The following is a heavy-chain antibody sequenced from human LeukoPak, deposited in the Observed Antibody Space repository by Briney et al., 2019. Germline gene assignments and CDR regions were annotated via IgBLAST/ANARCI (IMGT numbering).Heavy chain of an antibody. D-gene: IGHD3-9*01. CDR1: GGSISSSSYY. CDR3: ARGGLGYDILTGYYHPNWFDP. Sequence: SETLSLTCTVSGGSISSSSYYWGWIRQPPGKGLEWIGSIYYSGSNYYNPSLKSRVTISVDTSKNQFSLKLSSVTAADTAVYYCARGGLGYDILTGYYHPNWFDPWGQGTLVTVSS. V-gene: IGHV4-39*07. CDR2: IYYSGSN. J-gene: IGHJ5*02.